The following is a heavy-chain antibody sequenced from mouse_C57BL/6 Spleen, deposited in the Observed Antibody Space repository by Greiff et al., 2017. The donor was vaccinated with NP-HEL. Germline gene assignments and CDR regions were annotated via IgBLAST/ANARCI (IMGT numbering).Heavy chain of an antibody. Sequence: EVKLMESGGGLVKPGGSLKLSCAASGFTFSSYAMSWVRQTPEKRLEWVATISDGGSYTYYPDNVKGRFTISRDNAKNNLYLQMSHLKSEDTAMYYCARENYYGSSYNHYYFDYWGQGTTLTVSS. CDR2: ISDGGSYT. CDR3: ARENYYGSSYNHYYFDY. J-gene: IGHJ2*01. CDR1: GFTFSSYA. D-gene: IGHD1-1*01. V-gene: IGHV5-4*01.